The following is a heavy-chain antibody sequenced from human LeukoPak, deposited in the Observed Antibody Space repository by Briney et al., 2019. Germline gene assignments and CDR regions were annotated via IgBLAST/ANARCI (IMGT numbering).Heavy chain of an antibody. CDR3: ARDLSYYDSSGSGDY. J-gene: IGHJ4*02. CDR1: GFTFSSYW. D-gene: IGHD3-22*01. V-gene: IGHV3-74*01. Sequence: GGSLRLSCAASGFTFSSYWMRWVSHAPGNGLVWVSRINSDGSSTSYADSVKGRFTISRDNAKNTLYLQMNSLRAEDTAVYYCARDLSYYDSSGSGDYWGQGTLVTVSS. CDR2: INSDGSST.